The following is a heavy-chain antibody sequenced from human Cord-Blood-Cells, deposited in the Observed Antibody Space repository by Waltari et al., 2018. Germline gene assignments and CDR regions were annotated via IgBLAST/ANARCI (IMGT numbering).Heavy chain of an antibody. J-gene: IGHJ6*02. D-gene: IGHD5-12*01. Sequence: QLQLVQSGAEVEKPRSSVKVSCQATGGTFSSSAISWLRPAPGHGLEWMGGINPIFGTANYAQKFQGRVTITADKSTSTAYMDLSSLRSEDTAVYYCARGRVDNVYYYYYGMDVWGQGTTVTVSS. CDR3: ARGRVDNVYYYYYGMDV. CDR2: INPIFGTA. CDR1: GGTFSSSA. V-gene: IGHV1-69*06.